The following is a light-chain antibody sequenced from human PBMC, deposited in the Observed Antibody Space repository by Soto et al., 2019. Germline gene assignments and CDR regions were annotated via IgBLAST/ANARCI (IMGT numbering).Light chain of an antibody. CDR2: AAA. Sequence: QVTQSPSSVSASVRSIVPISCRASQDISSWVAWYQQKPGREPKLLMSAAASLHSGVPRRCSGSGSGTDFTLAIISLQPEDSVPYYCLQDINYPWTFGQGTKVDI. CDR3: LQDINYPWT. V-gene: IGKV1-6*01. CDR1: QDISSW. J-gene: IGKJ1*01.